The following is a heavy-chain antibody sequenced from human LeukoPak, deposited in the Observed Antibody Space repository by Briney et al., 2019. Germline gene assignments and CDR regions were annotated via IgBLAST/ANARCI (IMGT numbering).Heavy chain of an antibody. CDR1: GYTFTGYY. V-gene: IGHV1-2*02. CDR3: ARERRIVVVPAAIGRGYYYYGMDV. D-gene: IGHD2-2*02. J-gene: IGHJ6*02. CDR2: INPNSGGT. Sequence: ASVKVSYKASGYTFTGYYMHWVRQAPGQGLVWMGWINPNSGGTNYAQKFQGRVTMTRDTSISTAYMGLSRLRSDDTAVYYCARERRIVVVPAAIGRGYYYYGMDVWGQGTTVTVSS.